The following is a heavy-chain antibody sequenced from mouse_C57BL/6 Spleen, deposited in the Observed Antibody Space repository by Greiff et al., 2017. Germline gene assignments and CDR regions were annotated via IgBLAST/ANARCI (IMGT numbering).Heavy chain of an antibody. CDR2: INPNNGGT. CDR1: GYTFTDYY. D-gene: IGHD1-1*01. J-gene: IGHJ2*01. V-gene: IGHV1-26*01. CDR3: ASPLLLRD. Sequence: EVQLQQSGPELVKPGASVKISCKASGYTFTDYYMNWVKQSHGKSLEWIGDINPNNGGTSYNQKFKGKATLTVDKSSSTAYMELRSLTSEDSAVYYCASPLLLRDWGQGTTLTESS.